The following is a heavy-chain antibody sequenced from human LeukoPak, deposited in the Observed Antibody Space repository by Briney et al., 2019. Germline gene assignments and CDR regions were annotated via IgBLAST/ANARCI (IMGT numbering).Heavy chain of an antibody. Sequence: PSETLSLTCTVSGGSISSYYWSWIRQPPGKGLEWIGYIYYSGSTNYNPSLKSRVTISVDTSKNQFSLKLSSVTAADTAVYYCARAPLGVVVPAAPPMDVWGKGTTVTVSS. V-gene: IGHV4-59*01. CDR2: IYYSGST. CDR1: GGSISSYY. D-gene: IGHD2-2*01. CDR3: ARAPLGVVVPAAPPMDV. J-gene: IGHJ6*04.